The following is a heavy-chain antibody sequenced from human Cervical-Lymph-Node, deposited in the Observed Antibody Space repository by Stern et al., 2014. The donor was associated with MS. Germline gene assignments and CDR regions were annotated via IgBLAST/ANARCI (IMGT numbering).Heavy chain of an antibody. CDR3: ARWQGQWLVAPSLDY. V-gene: IGHV1-2*06. D-gene: IGHD6-19*01. J-gene: IGHJ4*02. CDR1: GYTFTGYY. Sequence: VQLVESGAEVKKPGASVKVSCKASGYTFTGYYMHWVRQAPGQGLEWMGRINPNSGGTNYAQKFQGRVTMTRYTSISTAYMELSRLRSDDTAVYYCARWQGQWLVAPSLDYWGQGTLVTVSS. CDR2: INPNSGGT.